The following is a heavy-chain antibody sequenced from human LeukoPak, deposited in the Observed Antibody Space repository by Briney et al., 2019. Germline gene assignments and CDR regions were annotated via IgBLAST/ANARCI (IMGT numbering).Heavy chain of an antibody. Sequence: GGSLRLSCAASGFTFSSYAMSRVRQAPGKGLEWVSAISGSGGSTYYADSVKGRFTISRDNSKNTLYLQMNSLRAEDTAVYYCAKDHYYDSSGYYYGDYWGQGTLVTVSS. CDR2: ISGSGGST. D-gene: IGHD3-22*01. J-gene: IGHJ4*02. CDR1: GFTFSSYA. CDR3: AKDHYYDSSGYYYGDY. V-gene: IGHV3-23*01.